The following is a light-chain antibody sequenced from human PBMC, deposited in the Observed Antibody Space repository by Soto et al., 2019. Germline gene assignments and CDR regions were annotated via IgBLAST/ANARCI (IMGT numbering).Light chain of an antibody. CDR1: QGVSSY. CDR2: DAS. CDR3: QQRSNWQIT. J-gene: IGKJ5*01. Sequence: EIVLTQSPATLSLSPGERATLSCRASQGVSSYLAWYQQKPGQAPRLLIYDASNRATGIPARFSGSGPGTDFTLTISSLEPEDFAVYYCQQRSNWQITFGQGTRLEMK. V-gene: IGKV3D-11*01.